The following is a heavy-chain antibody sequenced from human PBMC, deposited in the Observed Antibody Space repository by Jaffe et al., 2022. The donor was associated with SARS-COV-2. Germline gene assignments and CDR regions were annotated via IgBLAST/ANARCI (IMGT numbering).Heavy chain of an antibody. CDR1: GFTFSSYW. Sequence: EVQLVESGGGLVQPGGSLRLSCAASGFTFSSYWMSWVRQAPGKGLEWVANIKQDGSEKYYVDSVKGRFTISRDNAKNSLYLQMNSLRAEDTAVYYCARDLSGAALWGWFDPWGQGTLVTVSS. D-gene: IGHD3-10*01. CDR3: ARDLSGAALWGWFDP. CDR2: IKQDGSEK. V-gene: IGHV3-7*01. J-gene: IGHJ5*02.